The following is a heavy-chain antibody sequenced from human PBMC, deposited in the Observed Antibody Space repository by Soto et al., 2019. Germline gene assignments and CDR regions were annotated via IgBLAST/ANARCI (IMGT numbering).Heavy chain of an antibody. CDR2: IYYSGST. D-gene: IGHD6-13*01. CDR3: ARVLILAAGSFDP. J-gene: IGHJ5*02. Sequence: PSETLSLTCTVSCGSISSGDYYWSWIRQPPGKGLEWIGYIYYSGSTYYNPSLKSRVTISVDTSKNQFSLKLSSVTAADTAVYYCARVLILAAGSFDPWGQGTLVTVSS. CDR1: CGSISSGDYY. V-gene: IGHV4-30-4*01.